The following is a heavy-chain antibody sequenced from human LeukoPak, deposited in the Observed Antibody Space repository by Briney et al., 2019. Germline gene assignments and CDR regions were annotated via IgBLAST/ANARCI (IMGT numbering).Heavy chain of an antibody. D-gene: IGHD6-19*01. Sequence: PSETLSLTCAVYGGSFSGYYWSWIRQPPGKGLEWIGEINHSGSTNYNPSLKSRVTISVDTSKNQFSLKLSSVTAADTAVYYCARGQQWLAYDAFDIWGQGTMVTVSS. V-gene: IGHV4-34*01. CDR1: GGSFSGYY. J-gene: IGHJ3*02. CDR2: INHSGST. CDR3: ARGQQWLAYDAFDI.